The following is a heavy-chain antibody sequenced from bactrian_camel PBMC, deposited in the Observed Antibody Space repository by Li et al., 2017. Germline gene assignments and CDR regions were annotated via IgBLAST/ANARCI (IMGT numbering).Heavy chain of an antibody. J-gene: IGHJ4*01. D-gene: IGHD2*01. Sequence: VQLVESGGGLVQPGGSLRLSCAASGFAFSNNVMTWVRQAPGKGLEWVSTINSGGGTTYYGDSLKGRFTISRDNAKNLVVLQMNSLKVEDTAVYYCVRYYSNAAGDYWGQGTQVTVS. CDR3: VRYYSNAAGDY. CDR2: INSGGGTT. V-gene: IGHV3S40*01. CDR1: GFAFSNNV.